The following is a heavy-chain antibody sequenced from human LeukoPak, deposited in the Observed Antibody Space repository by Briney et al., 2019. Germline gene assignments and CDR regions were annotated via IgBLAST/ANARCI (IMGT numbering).Heavy chain of an antibody. CDR3: ARAFRARYFDL. CDR1: RGSITTSSYY. Sequence: PSETLSLTCTVSRGSITTSSYYWGWIRQPPGKGLEWIGIIYYSGSTYYNPSLKGRVTISVDTSKNQFSLKLSSVTAADTAVYYCARAFRARYFDLWGRGTLVTVSS. V-gene: IGHV4-39*01. J-gene: IGHJ2*01. D-gene: IGHD2/OR15-2a*01. CDR2: IYYSGST.